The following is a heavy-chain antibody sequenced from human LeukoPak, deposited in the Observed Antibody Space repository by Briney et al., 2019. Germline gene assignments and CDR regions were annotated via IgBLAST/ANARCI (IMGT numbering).Heavy chain of an antibody. CDR2: IYYSGST. D-gene: IGHD3-3*01. CDR3: ARVGGYDFWSGYYGANWFDP. J-gene: IGHJ5*02. CDR1: GGSISSSSYY. V-gene: IGHV4-39*07. Sequence: SETLSLTCTVSGGSISSSSYYWGWIRQPPGKGLEWIGSIYYSGSTHYNPSLKSRVTISVDTSKNQFSLKLSSVTAADTAVYYCARVGGYDFWSGYYGANWFDPWGQGTLVTVSS.